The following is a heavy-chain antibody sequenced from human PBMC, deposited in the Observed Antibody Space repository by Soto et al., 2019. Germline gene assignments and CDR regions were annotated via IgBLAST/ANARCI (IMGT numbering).Heavy chain of an antibody. CDR3: AHRRLTYYDILTGYRDYYFDY. J-gene: IGHJ4*02. D-gene: IGHD3-9*01. Sequence: GPTLVNPTQTLTLTCTFSGFSLSTSGVGVGWIRQPPGKALEWLALIYWDDDKRYSPSLKSRLTITKDTSKNQVVLTMTNMDPVDTATYYCAHRRLTYYDILTGYRDYYFDYWGQGTLVTVSS. CDR2: IYWDDDK. CDR1: GFSLSTSGVG. V-gene: IGHV2-5*02.